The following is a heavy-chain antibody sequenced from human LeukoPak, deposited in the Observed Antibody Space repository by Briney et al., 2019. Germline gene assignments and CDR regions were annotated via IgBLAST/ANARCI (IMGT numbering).Heavy chain of an antibody. Sequence: GASVKVSCKVSGYTLTELSMHWVRQAPGKGLEWMGGFDPEDGETICAQKFQGRVTMTEDTSTDTAYMELSSLRSEDTAVYYCATDNIVGATAEFDYWGQGTLVTVSS. CDR1: GYTLTELS. J-gene: IGHJ4*02. CDR3: ATDNIVGATAEFDY. V-gene: IGHV1-24*01. CDR2: FDPEDGET. D-gene: IGHD1-26*01.